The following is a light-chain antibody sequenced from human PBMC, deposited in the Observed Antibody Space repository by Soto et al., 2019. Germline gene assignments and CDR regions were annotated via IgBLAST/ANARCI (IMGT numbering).Light chain of an antibody. CDR3: TSYSRYRVLV. V-gene: IGLV2-14*01. CDR2: EVS. Sequence: QSALTQPASVSGSLGQSITISCTGTSSDIGGYKYVSWYQQHPGKAPKLIIFEVSNRPSGVSDRFSGSNSGNTASLTISGLQAEDEAEYYCTSYSRYRVLVFGGVTKLTVL. CDR1: SSDIGGYKY. J-gene: IGLJ3*02.